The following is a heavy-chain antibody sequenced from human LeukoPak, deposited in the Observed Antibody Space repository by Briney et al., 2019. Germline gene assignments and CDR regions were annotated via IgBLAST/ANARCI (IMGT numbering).Heavy chain of an antibody. D-gene: IGHD3-9*01. CDR3: TRDSILAERHGRYDAFDI. CDR1: GFIVTNEY. Sequence: GGSLRLSCAASGFIVTNEYMRWVRQAPGKGLEWVSVMYSGGGADYADSVKDRFIISRDTAKNTLYLQMNALRPEDTAVYYCTRDSILAERHGRYDAFDIWGQGTMVTVSS. V-gene: IGHV3-66*01. CDR2: MYSGGGA. J-gene: IGHJ3*02.